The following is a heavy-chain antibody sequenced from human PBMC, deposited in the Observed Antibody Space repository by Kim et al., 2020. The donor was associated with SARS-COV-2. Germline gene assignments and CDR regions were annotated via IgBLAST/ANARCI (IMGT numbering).Heavy chain of an antibody. J-gene: IGHJ4*02. V-gene: IGHV5-51*01. Sequence: GESLKISCKGSGYSFTSYWIGWVRQMPGKGLEWMGIIYPGDSDTRYSPSFQGQVTISADKSISTAYLQWSSLKASDTAMYYCARPKTSVVRGVITYYFDYWGQGTLVTVSS. CDR3: ARPKTSVVRGVITYYFDY. D-gene: IGHD3-10*01. CDR1: GYSFTSYW. CDR2: IYPGDSDT.